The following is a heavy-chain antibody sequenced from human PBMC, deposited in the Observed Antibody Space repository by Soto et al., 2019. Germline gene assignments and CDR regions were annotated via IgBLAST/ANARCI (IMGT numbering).Heavy chain of an antibody. V-gene: IGHV3-30-3*01. Sequence: GGSLRLSCAASGFTFSSYAMHWVRQAPGKGLEWVAVISYDGSNKYYADSVKGRFTISRDNSKNTLYLQMNSLRAEDAAVYYCAXASLEWMRSEHYYGMDVWGQGTTVTVSS. CDR2: ISYDGSNK. CDR1: GFTFSSYA. D-gene: IGHD3-3*01. CDR3: AXASLEWMRSEHYYGMDV. J-gene: IGHJ6*02.